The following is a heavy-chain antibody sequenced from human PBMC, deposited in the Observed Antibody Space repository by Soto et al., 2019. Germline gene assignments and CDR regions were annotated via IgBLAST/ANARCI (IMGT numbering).Heavy chain of an antibody. V-gene: IGHV1-69*01. CDR1: GGTFSSSA. D-gene: IGHD2-2*01. Sequence: QVQLVQSGAEVKKPGSSVKVSCKASGGTFSSSAISWVRQAHGQGLEWMGGIIPISGTANYAQKFQGRVTITADESTSTAYMELSSLRSEDTAVYYCARSQGSSTSLEIYYYYYYGMEVWGQGTTVTVSS. CDR2: IIPISGTA. J-gene: IGHJ6*02. CDR3: ARSQGSSTSLEIYYYYYYGMEV.